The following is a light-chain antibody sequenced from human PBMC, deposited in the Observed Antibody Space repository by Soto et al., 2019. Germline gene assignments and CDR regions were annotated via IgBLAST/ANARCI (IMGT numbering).Light chain of an antibody. CDR3: QQSYSTSPS. Sequence: DIQMTQSPSSLSASVGDRVTITCRASQSISSYLNWYQQKPGKAPKLLIYAASSLQSGVPSRFSGSGSGTDFNLTISSLQPEDFATYYCQQSYSTSPSVGQGTRLEIK. J-gene: IGKJ5*01. CDR1: QSISSY. V-gene: IGKV1-39*01. CDR2: AAS.